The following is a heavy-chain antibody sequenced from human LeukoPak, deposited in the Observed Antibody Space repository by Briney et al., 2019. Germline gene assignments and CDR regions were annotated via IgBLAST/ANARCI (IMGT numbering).Heavy chain of an antibody. CDR2: IFPDDSDT. V-gene: IGHV5-51*01. Sequence: GESLKISCKASGYTYISYWIAWVRQMPGKGLEWMGVIFPDDSDTIYSPSFQGQVTISVDKSINTAFPQWSSLTPSDTATYYCAKLMHRGGPFHYWGQGTLVTVSS. J-gene: IGHJ4*02. D-gene: IGHD3-10*01. CDR3: AKLMHRGGPFHY. CDR1: GYTYISYW.